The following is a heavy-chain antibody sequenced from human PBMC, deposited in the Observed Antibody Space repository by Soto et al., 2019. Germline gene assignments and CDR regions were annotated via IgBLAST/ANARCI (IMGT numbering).Heavy chain of an antibody. Sequence: SETLSLTCTVSGGYIGSGDYYWSWICQRPGKGLELIGYIYYSGSTYYNPSLKSRVTISVDTSKNQFSLKLSSVTAADTAVYYCARDHYVYDILTGYGYYYGMDVWGQGTTVTVS. CDR2: IYYSGST. D-gene: IGHD3-9*01. V-gene: IGHV4-30-4*01. J-gene: IGHJ6*02. CDR3: ARDHYVYDILTGYGYYYGMDV. CDR1: GGYIGSGDYY.